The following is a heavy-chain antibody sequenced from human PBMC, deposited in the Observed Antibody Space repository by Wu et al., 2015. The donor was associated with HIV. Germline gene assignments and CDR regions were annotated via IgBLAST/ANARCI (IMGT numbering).Heavy chain of an antibody. D-gene: IGHD5-24*01. CDR1: GYTFTAYY. CDR3: ARASILEMSTASYYYYVMDV. Sequence: QVQLVQSGAEMKKPGASVKVSCKASGYTFTAYYIHWVRRAPGQGLEWMGWINPNSNITNYAQNFQGRVTMTGDTSIGTAYMELSRLRSDDTAVYYCARASILEMSTASYYYYVMDVWGQGTTVTVSS. V-gene: IGHV1-2*02. J-gene: IGHJ6*02. CDR2: INPNSNIT.